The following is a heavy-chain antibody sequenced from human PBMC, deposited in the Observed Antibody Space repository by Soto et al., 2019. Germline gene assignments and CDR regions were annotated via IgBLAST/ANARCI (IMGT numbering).Heavy chain of an antibody. CDR1: GFTFSDHY. CDR2: TRNKANSYTT. D-gene: IGHD1-20*01. CDR3: ARDSSLTEFDY. J-gene: IGHJ4*02. V-gene: IGHV3-72*01. Sequence: EVQLVESGGGLVQPGGSLRLSCAASGFTFSDHYMDWVRQAPGKGLEWVGRTRNKANSYTTEYAASVKGRFTISRDDSKNSLYLQMNSLKPEDTAVYYCARDSSLTEFDYWGQGTLVTVSS.